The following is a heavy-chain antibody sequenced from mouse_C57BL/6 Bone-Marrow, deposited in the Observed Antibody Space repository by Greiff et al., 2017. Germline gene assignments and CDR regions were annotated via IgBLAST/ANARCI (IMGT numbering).Heavy chain of an antibody. CDR2: IHPNSGST. V-gene: IGHV1-64*01. Sequence: QVQLQQPGAELVKPGASVKLSCKASGYTFTSYWMHWVKQRPGQGLEWIGMIHPNSGSTNYNEKFKSKATLTVDKSSSTAYMQLSSLTSEDSAVYYCARWGRAQATSWFAYWGQGTLVTVSA. J-gene: IGHJ3*01. CDR1: GYTFTSYW. D-gene: IGHD3-2*02. CDR3: ARWGRAQATSWFAY.